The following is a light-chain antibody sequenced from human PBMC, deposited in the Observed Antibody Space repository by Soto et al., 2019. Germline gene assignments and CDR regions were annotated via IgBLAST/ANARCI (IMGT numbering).Light chain of an antibody. CDR1: SSDVGSYNY. CDR2: DVS. Sequence: QSVLTQPASVSGSPGQSITISCTGTSSDVGSYNYVSWYQQHPGKAPKVMIYDVSSRPSGVSYRSSGSKSGNTASLTISGLQAEDEADYYCSSYTTSSTYVFGTGTKVTVL. CDR3: SSYTTSSTYV. V-gene: IGLV2-14*01. J-gene: IGLJ1*01.